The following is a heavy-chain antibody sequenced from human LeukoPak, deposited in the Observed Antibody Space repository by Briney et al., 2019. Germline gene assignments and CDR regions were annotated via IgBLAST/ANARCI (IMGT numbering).Heavy chain of an antibody. V-gene: IGHV3-48*03. D-gene: IGHD3-10*01. CDR1: GFTFSSYE. J-gene: IGHJ4*02. CDR2: ISSSGSTI. Sequence: GGSLRLSCAASGFTFSSYEMNWVRQAPGKGLEWVSYISSSGSTIYYADSVKGRFTISRDNAKNSLYLQMNSLRAEDTAVYYCARVSVGFGDPYWGVDYWGQGTLFTVSS. CDR3: ARVSVGFGDPYWGVDY.